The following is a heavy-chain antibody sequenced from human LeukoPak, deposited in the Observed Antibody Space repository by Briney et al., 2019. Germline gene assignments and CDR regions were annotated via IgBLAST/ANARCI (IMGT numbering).Heavy chain of an antibody. V-gene: IGHV4-39*07. CDR1: GGSISSSSYY. CDR3: ARGIRGDYYYYCMDV. Sequence: SETLSLTCTVSGGSISSSSYYWGWIRQPPGKGLEWIGSIYYSGSTYYNPSLKSRVTISVDTSKNQFSLKLSSVTAADTAVYYCARGIRGDYYYYCMDVWGKGTTVTVSS. CDR2: IYYSGST. J-gene: IGHJ6*03.